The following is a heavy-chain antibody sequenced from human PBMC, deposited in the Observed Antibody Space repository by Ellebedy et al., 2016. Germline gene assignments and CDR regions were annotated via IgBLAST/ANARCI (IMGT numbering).Heavy chain of an antibody. J-gene: IGHJ1*01. CDR1: GFTFSNAW. Sequence: GGSLRLSCAASGFTFSNAWMSWVRQAPGKGLEWVGRIKSKTDGGTTDYAAPVKGRFTISRDDSKNTLYLQMNSLRAEDTAVYYCARDRGGGLLWFGETEYFQNWGQGTLVTVSS. CDR3: ARDRGGGLLWFGETEYFQN. V-gene: IGHV3-15*01. D-gene: IGHD3-10*01. CDR2: IKSKTDGGTT.